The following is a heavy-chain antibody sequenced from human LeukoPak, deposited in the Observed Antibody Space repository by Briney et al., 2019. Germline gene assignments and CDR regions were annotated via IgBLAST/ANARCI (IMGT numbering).Heavy chain of an antibody. J-gene: IGHJ4*02. CDR3: ARAARDDFWSGYYTRETDY. CDR1: GYTFTSYD. Sequence: ASVKVSCKATGYTFTSYDINWVRQATGQGLEWMGWMNPNSGNTGYAQKFQGRVTITRSTSISTAYMELSSLRSEDTAVYYCARAARDDFWSGYYTRETDYWGQGTLVTVSS. D-gene: IGHD3-3*01. CDR2: MNPNSGNT. V-gene: IGHV1-8*03.